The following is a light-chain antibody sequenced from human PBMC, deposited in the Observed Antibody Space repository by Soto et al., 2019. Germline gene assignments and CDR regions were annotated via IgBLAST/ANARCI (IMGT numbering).Light chain of an antibody. CDR2: GNS. CDR1: SSNIGAGYD. V-gene: IGLV1-40*01. CDR3: QSYDSSLGGSV. Sequence: QAVVTQPPSVSGAPGQRVTISCNGSSSNIGAGYDVHWYQQLPGTAPKLLIYGNSNRPSGVPDRFSGSKSGTSASLAITGLQAEDEADYYCQSYDSSLGGSVFGGGTKVTVL. J-gene: IGLJ2*01.